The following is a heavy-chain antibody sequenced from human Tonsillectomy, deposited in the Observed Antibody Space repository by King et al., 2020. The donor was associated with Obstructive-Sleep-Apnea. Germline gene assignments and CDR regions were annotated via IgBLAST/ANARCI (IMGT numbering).Heavy chain of an antibody. CDR2: ISSSPSYI. J-gene: IGHJ3*02. Sequence: DVQLVESGGGLVKPGGSLRLSCAASGFTFSSYTMNWVRQAPGKGLEWVSSISSSPSYIYYADSVKGRFTISRDNAKNSLYLQMNSLRAEDTAVYYCARDHSAGGWYGGCASIIWGQGTMVTVS. CDR1: GFTFSSYT. D-gene: IGHD6-19*01. V-gene: IGHV3-21*01. CDR3: ARDHSAGGWYGGCASII.